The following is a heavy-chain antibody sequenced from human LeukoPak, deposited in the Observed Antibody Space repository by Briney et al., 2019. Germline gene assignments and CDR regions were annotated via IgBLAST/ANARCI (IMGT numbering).Heavy chain of an antibody. D-gene: IGHD1-26*01. J-gene: IGHJ3*02. Sequence: GASVKVSCKASGYTFTSYYMHWVRQAPGQGLEWMGWINPNSGGTNYAQKFQGRVTMTRDTSISTAYMELSRLRSDDTAVYYCAREEGATDAFDIWGQGTMVTVSS. CDR2: INPNSGGT. CDR1: GYTFTSYY. V-gene: IGHV1-2*02. CDR3: AREEGATDAFDI.